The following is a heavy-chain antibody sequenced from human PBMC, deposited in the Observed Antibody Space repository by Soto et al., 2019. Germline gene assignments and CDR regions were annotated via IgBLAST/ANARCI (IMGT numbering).Heavy chain of an antibody. CDR2: ISGDGVTT. CDR1: GFPFSSYW. D-gene: IGHD3-9*01. V-gene: IGHV3-74*01. J-gene: IGHJ4*02. CDR3: AREYYGLLTGYYTDY. Sequence: EVQLVESGGDLVQRGGSRRLSCAASGFPFSSYWMHWVRHTPGKGLDWVARISGDGVTTYYPDSVTGRFTVSRDNAKNTLSLQISGLRAEDTAVYYCAREYYGLLTGYYTDYWGQGTLVSVSS.